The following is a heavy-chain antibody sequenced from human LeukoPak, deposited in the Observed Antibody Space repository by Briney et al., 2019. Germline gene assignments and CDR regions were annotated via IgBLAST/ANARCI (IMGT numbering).Heavy chain of an antibody. Sequence: EASVKVSCKASEDTFTYYHIHWVRQAPGQGVEWMGAVYATGGTTINTQNFQGRVTMTRDTSTGTVYMELSSLRFEDTAMYYCATEAPRSYYFDYWGQGTLVTVSS. CDR1: EDTFTYYH. CDR3: ATEAPRSYYFDY. J-gene: IGHJ4*02. V-gene: IGHV1-46*01. CDR2: VYATGGTT.